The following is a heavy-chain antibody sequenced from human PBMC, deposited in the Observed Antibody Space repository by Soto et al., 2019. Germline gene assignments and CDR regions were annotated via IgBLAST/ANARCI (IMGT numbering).Heavy chain of an antibody. D-gene: IGHD2-2*01. J-gene: IGHJ5*02. CDR3: ARGGWRDCSSTSCYRVDP. Sequence: QVQLVESGGGVVQPGRSLRLSCAASGFTFSSYAMHWVRQAPGKGLEWVAVISYDGSNKYYADSVKGRFTISRDNSKNTLYLQMNSLRAEDTAVYYCARGGWRDCSSTSCYRVDPWGQGTLVNVSS. CDR1: GFTFSSYA. V-gene: IGHV3-30-3*01. CDR2: ISYDGSNK.